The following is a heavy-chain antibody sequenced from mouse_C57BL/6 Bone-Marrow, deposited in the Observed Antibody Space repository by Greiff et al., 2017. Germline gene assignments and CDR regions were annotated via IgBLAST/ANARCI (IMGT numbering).Heavy chain of an antibody. V-gene: IGHV5-4*01. CDR3: ARDTEFMDY. CDR2: ISDGGSYT. CDR1: GFTFSSFA. J-gene: IGHJ4*01. Sequence: EVQLVESGGGLVKPGGSLKLSCAASGFTFSSFAMSWVRPTPDKRLEWVATISDGGSYTYYPAHVKGRFTISRDNAKNNLYLQMSHLKSEDTAMYYCARDTEFMDYWGQGTSVTVSS.